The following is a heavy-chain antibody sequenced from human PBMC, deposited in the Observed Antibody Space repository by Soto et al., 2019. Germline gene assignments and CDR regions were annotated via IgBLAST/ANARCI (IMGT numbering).Heavy chain of an antibody. V-gene: IGHV1-69*13. CDR2: IIPIFGTA. CDR3: ARSQAIETTGTAPALYYGMDV. CDR1: GGTFSSYA. D-gene: IGHD1-1*01. J-gene: IGHJ6*02. Sequence: SVKVSCKASGGTFSSYAISWVRQAPGQGLEWMGGIIPIFGTANYAQKFQGRVTITADESTSTAYMELSSLRSEDTAVYYCARSQAIETTGTAPALYYGMDVWGQGTKVTVSS.